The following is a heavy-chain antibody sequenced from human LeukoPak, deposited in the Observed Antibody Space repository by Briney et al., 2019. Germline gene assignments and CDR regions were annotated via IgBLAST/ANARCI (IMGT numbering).Heavy chain of an antibody. V-gene: IGHV3-48*01. Sequence: PGGSLRLSCAASGFTFSSYSMNWVRQAPGKGLEWVSYISSSSSTIYYADSVKGRFTISRDNAKNSLYLQMDSLRAEDTAVYYCARDYQWTAARPFDYWGQGTLVTVSS. CDR3: ARDYQWTAARPFDY. J-gene: IGHJ4*02. D-gene: IGHD6-6*01. CDR1: GFTFSSYS. CDR2: ISSSSSTI.